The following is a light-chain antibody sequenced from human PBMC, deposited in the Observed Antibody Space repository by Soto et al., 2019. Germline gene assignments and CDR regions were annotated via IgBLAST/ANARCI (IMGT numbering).Light chain of an antibody. CDR1: SSDVGRYDR. CDR2: EVS. CDR3: SSYTSLSTVV. Sequence: QSALTQPPSVSGSPGQSVTISCTGTSSDVGRYDRVSWYQQPPGTAPKLMIYEVSNRPSGVPDRFSGSKSGNTASLTISGLQAEDEADYHCSSYTSLSTVVFGGGTKVTVL. J-gene: IGLJ2*01. V-gene: IGLV2-18*02.